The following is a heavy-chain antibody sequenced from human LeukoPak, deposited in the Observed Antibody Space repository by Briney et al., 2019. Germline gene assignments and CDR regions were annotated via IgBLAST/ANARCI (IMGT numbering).Heavy chain of an antibody. CDR3: ARDRYYDSSGLPGGYFDY. J-gene: IGHJ4*02. V-gene: IGHV1-69*04. Sequence: GASVKVSCKASGGTFSSYTISWVRQAPGQGLEWMGRIIPILGIANYGQKFQGRVTITADKSTSTAYMELSSLRSEDTAVYYCARDRYYDSSGLPGGYFDYWGQGTLVTVSS. CDR2: IIPILGIA. CDR1: GGTFSSYT. D-gene: IGHD3-22*01.